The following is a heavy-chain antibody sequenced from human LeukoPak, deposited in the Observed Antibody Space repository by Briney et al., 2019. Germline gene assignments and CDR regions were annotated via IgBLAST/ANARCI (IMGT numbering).Heavy chain of an antibody. Sequence: GGSLRLSCAASGFTFSSYSMTWVRQAPGKGLEWISYIHDGGSPIYYADSVKGRFTVSRDNAKNSLYLQMNSLRAEDTAVYYCARGGSSWFSYWGQGTLVTVSS. CDR3: ARGGSSWFSY. CDR1: GFTFSSYS. D-gene: IGHD6-13*01. J-gene: IGHJ4*02. CDR2: IHDGGSPI. V-gene: IGHV3-48*01.